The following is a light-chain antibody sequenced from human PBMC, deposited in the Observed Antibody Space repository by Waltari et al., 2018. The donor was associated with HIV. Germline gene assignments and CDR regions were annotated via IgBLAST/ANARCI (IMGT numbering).Light chain of an antibody. Sequence: AVQLTQSPSSLSASMGDRVIITCRASQGVSNAVAWYQHQPGKPPKLLIYEASTLQGGVPLRFSSSGSGTHFTLTISGLQPEDSATYFCLQFSSYPQTFGAGTKVEVK. CDR3: LQFSSYPQT. CDR2: EAS. J-gene: IGKJ4*01. CDR1: QGVSNA. V-gene: IGKV1-13*02.